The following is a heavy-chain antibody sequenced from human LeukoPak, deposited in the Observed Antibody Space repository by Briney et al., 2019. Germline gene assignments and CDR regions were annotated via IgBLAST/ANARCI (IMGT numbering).Heavy chain of an antibody. J-gene: IGHJ4*02. Sequence: PSETLSLTCTVSGGSINSNYWSWIRQPPGEGLEWIAYIDHSGSTSYKSSLKSRVAISVDRSKNQFSLTLSSVTAADTAIYYCARDSPKRYSGSYFDYWGQGTLVTVSS. CDR1: GGSINSNY. V-gene: IGHV4-59*12. D-gene: IGHD1-26*01. CDR2: IDHSGST. CDR3: ARDSPKRYSGSYFDY.